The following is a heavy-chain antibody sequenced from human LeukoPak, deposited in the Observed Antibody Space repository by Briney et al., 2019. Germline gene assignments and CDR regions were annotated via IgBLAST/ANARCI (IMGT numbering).Heavy chain of an antibody. Sequence: GGSLRLSCAASGFTFSNAWMSWVRQAPGKGLEWVGRIKSKTDGGTTDYAAPVKGRFTISRDDSKNTLYLQMNSLKTEDTAVYYCTTSPPDYDFWSGYYVGYFDYWGQGTLVTVSS. CDR3: TTSPPDYDFWSGYYVGYFDY. J-gene: IGHJ4*02. CDR2: IKSKTDGGTT. V-gene: IGHV3-15*01. D-gene: IGHD3-3*01. CDR1: GFTFSNAW.